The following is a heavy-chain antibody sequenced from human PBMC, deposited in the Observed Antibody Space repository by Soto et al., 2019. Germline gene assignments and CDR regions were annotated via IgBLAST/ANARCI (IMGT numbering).Heavy chain of an antibody. J-gene: IGHJ5*02. CDR1: GFRFSTHA. Sequence: EVPLLESGGGLVQPGGSLRLSCAASGFRFSTHAVSWVRQAPGKGLEWVSAISGSGGNTYYADSVKGRFTISRDNSKNTLFLQMNSLRADDTAVYYCAKGSVGFFGVVHNWFDPWGQGTLVIVSS. D-gene: IGHD3-3*01. CDR3: AKGSVGFFGVVHNWFDP. V-gene: IGHV3-23*01. CDR2: ISGSGGNT.